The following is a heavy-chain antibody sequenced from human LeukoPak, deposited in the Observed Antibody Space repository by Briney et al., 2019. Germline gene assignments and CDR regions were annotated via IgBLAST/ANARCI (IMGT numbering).Heavy chain of an antibody. V-gene: IGHV3-7*01. CDR1: CCTPNPFW. CDR3: GAIGGVVPGVLLL. D-gene: IGHD2-2*01. Sequence: GGSLRLSCVASCCTPNPFWMSWVRRPPGKGLEWVANIKKDGSEKDYVDSVKGRFSIFRDNAKNSVYLQLNSLRAEDMAVYYCGAIGGVVPGVLLLWGEGTTVIVSS. J-gene: IGHJ6*04. CDR2: IKKDGSEK.